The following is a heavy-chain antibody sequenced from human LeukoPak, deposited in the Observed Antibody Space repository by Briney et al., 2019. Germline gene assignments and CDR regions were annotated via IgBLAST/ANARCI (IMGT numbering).Heavy chain of an antibody. V-gene: IGHV3-74*01. D-gene: IGHD3-10*01. CDR3: AGGTSGNYYCDS. CDR2: INTDGSST. J-gene: IGHJ4*02. Sequence: PGGSLRLSCAASGFTFSTYWMHWVRQVPGKWLVWVSRINTDGSSTTYADSVKGRFTISRDNAKNTVDLQMNSLRAEDTAVYYCAGGTSGNYYCDSWGQGTLVTVSS. CDR1: GFTFSTYW.